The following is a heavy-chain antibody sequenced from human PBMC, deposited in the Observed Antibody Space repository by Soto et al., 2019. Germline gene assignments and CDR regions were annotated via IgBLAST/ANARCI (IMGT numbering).Heavy chain of an antibody. Sequence: SVKVSCKASGGTFSSYTISWVRQAPGQGLEWMGRIIPILGIANYPQKFLGRVTITADKSTSTAYMELSSLRSEDTAVYYCARDPGFEGRYYYMDVWGKGTTVTVSS. CDR3: ARDPGFEGRYYYMDV. V-gene: IGHV1-69*04. CDR1: GGTFSSYT. J-gene: IGHJ6*03. D-gene: IGHD5-12*01. CDR2: IIPILGIA.